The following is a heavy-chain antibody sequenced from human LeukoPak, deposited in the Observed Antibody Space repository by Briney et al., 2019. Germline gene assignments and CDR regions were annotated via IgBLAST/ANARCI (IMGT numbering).Heavy chain of an antibody. CDR1: GYTFTGYY. V-gene: IGHV1-2*02. CDR3: ARDDSYGNYYYYMDV. D-gene: IGHD5-18*01. CDR2: INPNSGGT. Sequence: ASVKVSCKASGYTFTGYYMHWVRQAPGQGLEWMGWINPNSGGTNYAQKFQGRVTMTRDTSISTAYKELSRLRSDDTAVYYCARDDSYGNYYYYMDVWGKGTTVTVSS. J-gene: IGHJ6*03.